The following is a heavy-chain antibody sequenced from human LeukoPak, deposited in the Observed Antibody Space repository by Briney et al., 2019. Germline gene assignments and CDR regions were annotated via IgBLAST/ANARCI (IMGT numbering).Heavy chain of an antibody. CDR2: IHYSGSP. D-gene: IGHD3-22*01. CDR3: ARDSGYDSRGFYYGGFDP. Sequence: SETLSLTYTVSGGSFSSGAYYWSWIRQLPGKGLEWIGYIHYSGSPYYNPSLKSRVSISGDTSKNQFSLTLSSVTVADTAVYYRARDSGYDSRGFYYGGFDPWGQGILVTVSS. V-gene: IGHV4-31*03. CDR1: GGSFSSGAYY. J-gene: IGHJ5*02.